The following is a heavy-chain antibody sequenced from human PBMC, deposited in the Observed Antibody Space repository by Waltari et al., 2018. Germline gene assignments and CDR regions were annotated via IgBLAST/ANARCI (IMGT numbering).Heavy chain of an antibody. D-gene: IGHD6-6*01. Sequence: QEQLVQSGPEVKKPGASVKVSCQASGYSLTDFDITWMRQAAGHGLEWVGWLNPNSGNTASSQSFQGRVTFTADTSINTTYMEMTALTSEDTAVYYCARLVLTSQYEINWLGPWGQGTLVTVSS. CDR1: GYSLTDFD. CDR3: ARLVLTSQYEINWLGP. J-gene: IGHJ5*02. V-gene: IGHV1-8*02. CDR2: LNPNSGNT.